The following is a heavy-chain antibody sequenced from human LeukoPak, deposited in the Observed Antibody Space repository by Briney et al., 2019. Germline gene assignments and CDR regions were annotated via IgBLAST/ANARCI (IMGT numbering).Heavy chain of an antibody. CDR3: ARVLRYCSGGNCYSGGLGYMDV. V-gene: IGHV3-23*01. CDR2: ISGSGVST. D-gene: IGHD2-15*01. J-gene: IGHJ6*03. CDR1: GFTFINYG. Sequence: GGSLRLSCAASGFTFINYGMSWVRQAPGKGLEWVSGISGSGVSTYYADSVKGRFTISRDNSKNTLYLQMNSLRAEDTAVYYCARVLRYCSGGNCYSGGLGYMDVWGKGTTVTISS.